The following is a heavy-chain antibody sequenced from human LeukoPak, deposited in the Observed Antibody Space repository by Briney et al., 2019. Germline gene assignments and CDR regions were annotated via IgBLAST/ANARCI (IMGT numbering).Heavy chain of an antibody. CDR2: IIPIFGTA. J-gene: IGHJ6*03. Sequence: EASVKVSCKASGGTFSSYAISWVQQAPGQGLEWMGGIIPIFGTANYAQKFQGRVTITTDESTSTAYMELSSLRSEDTAVYYCARDLGYCTNGVCRYYMDVWGKGTTVTVSS. CDR1: GGTFSSYA. CDR3: ARDLGYCTNGVCRYYMDV. V-gene: IGHV1-69*05. D-gene: IGHD2-8*01.